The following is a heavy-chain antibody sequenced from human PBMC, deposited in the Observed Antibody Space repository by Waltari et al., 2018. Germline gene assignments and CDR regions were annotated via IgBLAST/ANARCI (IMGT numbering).Heavy chain of an antibody. D-gene: IGHD3-10*01. CDR3: ASPVKMNTQLRGDAFDI. CDR2: ISSSSSTI. V-gene: IGHV3-48*04. Sequence: EVQLVESGGGLVQPGGSLRLSCAASGFTFSSYSMNWVRQAPGKGLEWVSYISSSSSTIYYADFVKGRFTISRDNAKNSLYLQMNSLRAEDTAVYYCASPVKMNTQLRGDAFDIWGQGTMVTVSS. J-gene: IGHJ3*02. CDR1: GFTFSSYS.